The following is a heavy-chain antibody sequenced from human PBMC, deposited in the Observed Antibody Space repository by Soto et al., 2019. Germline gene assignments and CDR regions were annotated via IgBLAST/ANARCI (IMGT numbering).Heavy chain of an antibody. CDR3: ARGRHWFGP. V-gene: IGHV4-59*08. CDR2: ISDRGDI. Sequence: SETLSLTCTVSGISITSSYWNWFRQSPGKGLEWIGQISDRGDINSNPPLESRVAISTDTSKNQVSLTLTAVNAADTAVYFCARGRHWFGPWGQGTLVTVSS. CDR1: GISITSSY. J-gene: IGHJ5*02.